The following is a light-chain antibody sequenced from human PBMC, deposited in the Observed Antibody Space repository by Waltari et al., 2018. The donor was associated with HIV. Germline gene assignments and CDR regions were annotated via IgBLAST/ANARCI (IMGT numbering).Light chain of an antibody. Sequence: NFMLTQPHSVSESPGKTVTISCTRSSGSIASNYVQWYQQRPGSAPTTVIYEDNQRPSGVPVRFSGSIDSSSNSASLAISGLKTEDEADYYCQSYDSSSLGGGTKLTVL. J-gene: IGLJ2*01. CDR1: SGSIASNY. CDR2: EDN. V-gene: IGLV6-57*04. CDR3: QSYDSSS.